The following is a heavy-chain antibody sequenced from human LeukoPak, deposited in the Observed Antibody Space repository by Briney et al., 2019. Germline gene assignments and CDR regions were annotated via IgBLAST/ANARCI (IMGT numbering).Heavy chain of an antibody. CDR3: ARSDYDYVWGTYRQSYFDY. V-gene: IGHV1-2*02. CDR2: INPNSGGT. D-gene: IGHD3-16*02. CDR1: GYTFTGYY. Sequence: ASVKVSCKASGYTFTGYYIHWVRQAPGQGLEWMGWINPNSGGTNYAQKFQGRVTMTRDTSISTAYMELSRLRSDDTAVYYCARSDYDYVWGTYRQSYFDYWGQGTLVTVSS. J-gene: IGHJ4*02.